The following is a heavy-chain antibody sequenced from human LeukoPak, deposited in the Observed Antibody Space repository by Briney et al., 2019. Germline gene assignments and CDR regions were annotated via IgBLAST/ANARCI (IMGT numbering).Heavy chain of an antibody. CDR1: GGSISSSSYY. J-gene: IGHJ4*02. CDR3: VSWSGKYYVTSEIPANS. CDR2: ISEDGSNK. V-gene: IGHV3-7*01. Sequence: ETLSLTCTVSGGSISSSSYYWGWIRQAPGKGLEWAAHISEDGSNKYYVDSVKGRFTISRDNAKNSLYLQMNSLRVEDTAVYYCVSWSGKYYVTSEIPANSWGQGTLVTVSS. D-gene: IGHD3-10*02.